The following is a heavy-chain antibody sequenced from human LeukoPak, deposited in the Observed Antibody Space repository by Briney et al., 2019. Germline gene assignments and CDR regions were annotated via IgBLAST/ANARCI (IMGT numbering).Heavy chain of an antibody. CDR3: ARETYYYDSSGYRHTYFDY. V-gene: IGHV3-66*01. D-gene: IGHD3-22*01. Sequence: GGSLRLSCAASGFTVSSNYMSWVRQAPVKGLEWVSVIYSGGSTYYADSVKGRFTISRDNSKNTLYLQMNSLRAEDTAVYYCARETYYYDSSGYRHTYFDYWGQGTLVTVSS. J-gene: IGHJ4*02. CDR2: IYSGGST. CDR1: GFTVSSNY.